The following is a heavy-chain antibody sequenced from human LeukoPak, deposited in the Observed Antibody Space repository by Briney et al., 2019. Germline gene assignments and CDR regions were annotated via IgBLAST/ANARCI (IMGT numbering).Heavy chain of an antibody. D-gene: IGHD6-19*01. CDR1: GFTFSSYA. CDR3: AKSPDVAGTGRFDY. CDR2: ISGSGAST. V-gene: IGHV3-23*01. J-gene: IGHJ4*02. Sequence: PGGSLRVSCAGSGFTFSSYAMNWVRQAPGKGLEWVSGISGSGASTYYADSVKGRFSISRDDSKNTLYLQMNSLRAEDTAVYYCAKSPDVAGTGRFDYWGQGTLVTVSS.